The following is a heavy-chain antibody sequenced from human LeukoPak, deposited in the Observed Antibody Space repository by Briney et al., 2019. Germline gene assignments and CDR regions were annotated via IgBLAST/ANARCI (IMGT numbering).Heavy chain of an antibody. CDR3: ARPNDYGDYVAFDI. CDR2: ISSSSSYI. J-gene: IGHJ3*02. V-gene: IGHV3-21*01. D-gene: IGHD4-17*01. CDR1: GFTFSSYW. Sequence: GGSLRLSCAASGFTFSSYWMSWDRQAPGKGLEWVSSISSSSSYIYYADSVKGRFTISRDNAKNSLYLQMNSLRAEDTAVYYCARPNDYGDYVAFDIWGQGTMVTVSS.